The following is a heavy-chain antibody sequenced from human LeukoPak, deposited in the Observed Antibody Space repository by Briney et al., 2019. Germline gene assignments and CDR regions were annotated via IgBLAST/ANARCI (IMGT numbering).Heavy chain of an antibody. J-gene: IGHJ4*02. CDR1: GYSFTSYW. Sequence: GESLKTSCKGSGYSFTSYWIGWVRQMPGKGLGWMGIIDPGDSDTRYSPSFQGQVTTSDDKSISTAYLQWSSLKASDTAMYYCARLTDYGDYKKFDYWGQGTLVTVSS. CDR3: ARLTDYGDYKKFDY. V-gene: IGHV5-51*01. CDR2: IDPGDSDT. D-gene: IGHD4-17*01.